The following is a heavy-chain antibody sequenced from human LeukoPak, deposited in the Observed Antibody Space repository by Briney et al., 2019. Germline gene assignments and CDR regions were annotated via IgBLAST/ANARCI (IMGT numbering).Heavy chain of an antibody. CDR1: GFTFSSYD. D-gene: IGHD3-3*01. CDR3: ARGNYDFWSGPRTYYYGMDV. V-gene: IGHV3-13*01. Sequence: PGGSLRLSCAASGFTFSSYDMHWVRQATGKGLEWVSAIGTAGDTYYPGSVKGRFTISRENAKNSLYLQMNSLRAGDTAVYYCARGNYDFWSGPRTYYYGMDVWGQGTTVTVSS. CDR2: IGTAGDT. J-gene: IGHJ6*02.